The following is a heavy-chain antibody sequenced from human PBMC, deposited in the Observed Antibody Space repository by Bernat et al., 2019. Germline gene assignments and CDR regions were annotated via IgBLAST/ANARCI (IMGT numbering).Heavy chain of an antibody. J-gene: IGHJ6*02. CDR1: GFTFSSYG. CDR2: ISYDGSNK. Sequence: QVQLVESGGGVVQPGRSLRLSCAASGFTFSSYGMHWVRQAPGKGLEWVAVISYDGSNKYYADSVKGRFTISRENSKNTLYLQMNSLRAEDTAVYYCAKSPDSYGYAYGMDVWGQGTTVTVSS. D-gene: IGHD5-18*01. V-gene: IGHV3-30*18. CDR3: AKSPDSYGYAYGMDV.